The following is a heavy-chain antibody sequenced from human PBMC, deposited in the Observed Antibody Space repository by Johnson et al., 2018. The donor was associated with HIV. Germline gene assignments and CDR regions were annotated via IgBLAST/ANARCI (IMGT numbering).Heavy chain of an antibody. J-gene: IGHJ3*02. CDR2: ISYDASNK. Sequence: QVQLVESGGGVVHPGRSLRVSCAASGFTFSDHAIHWVRQAPGNGLEWVAVISYDASNKYYGDSVKGRFTISRDNSKKKVFLQMNSLRHEDTAVYYCVRDVGSSGWYDSLVTDMWGQGTMVTVST. CDR3: VRDVGSSGWYDSLVTDM. V-gene: IGHV3-30-3*01. CDR1: GFTFSDHA. D-gene: IGHD6-19*01.